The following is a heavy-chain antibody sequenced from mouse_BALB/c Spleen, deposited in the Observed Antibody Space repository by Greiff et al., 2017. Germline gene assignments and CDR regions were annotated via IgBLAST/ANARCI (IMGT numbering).Heavy chain of an antibody. CDR1: GFTFSSYA. Sequence: EVQGVESGGGLVKPGGSLKLSCAASGFTFSSYAMSWVRQTPEKRLEWVASISSGGSTYYPDSVKGRFTISRDNARNILYLQMSSLRSEDTAMYYCARGGYGNYGFAYWGQGTLVTVSA. V-gene: IGHV5-6-5*01. J-gene: IGHJ3*01. CDR2: ISSGGST. CDR3: ARGGYGNYGFAY. D-gene: IGHD2-1*01.